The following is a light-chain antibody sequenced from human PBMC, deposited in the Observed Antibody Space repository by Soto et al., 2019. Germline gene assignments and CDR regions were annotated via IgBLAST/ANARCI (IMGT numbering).Light chain of an antibody. J-gene: IGKJ4*01. CDR2: DTS. Sequence: EIVLKQSPATLSLSPGETATLSCRASPGVDRYLAWYQQKVGQSPRLIIYDTSNRATGVPPRFSGSGYGTDFTLTITSLQPEDYAIYYCQPYNNWPLTFGGGTKVESK. CDR1: PGVDRY. CDR3: QPYNNWPLT. V-gene: IGKV3-11*01.